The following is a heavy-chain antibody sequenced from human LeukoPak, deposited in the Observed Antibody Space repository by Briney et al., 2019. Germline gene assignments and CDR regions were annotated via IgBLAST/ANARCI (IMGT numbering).Heavy chain of an antibody. J-gene: IGHJ4*02. D-gene: IGHD4-17*01. CDR2: VYHTGNS. V-gene: IGHV4-38-2*02. CDR3: ARGGGGDYAEFIY. CDR1: DYSISSGYY. Sequence: PSQTLSLTCTVSDYSISSGYYWGWIRQPPGKGLEWIGSVYHTGNSYYNPSLKSRATISVDTSKNHFSLKLRSVTAADTAVYYCARGGGGDYAEFIYWGQGTLVTASS.